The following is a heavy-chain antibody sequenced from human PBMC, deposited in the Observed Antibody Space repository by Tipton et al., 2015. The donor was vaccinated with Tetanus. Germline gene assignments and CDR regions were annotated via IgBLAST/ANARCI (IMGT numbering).Heavy chain of an antibody. D-gene: IGHD2-15*01. V-gene: IGHV1-2*02. Sequence: QSGAEVKKPGASVKVSCKPSGYTFSGFYMHWVRQAPGQGLEWMGWINPSSGGTNYAQKFQGRVTMTRDTSISTAYMELRSLRSDDTAVYYCARDRCSDVTCYFEMGGWGQGTLVTVSS. CDR3: ARDRCSDVTCYFEMGG. CDR2: INPSSGGT. CDR1: GYTFSGFY. J-gene: IGHJ4*02.